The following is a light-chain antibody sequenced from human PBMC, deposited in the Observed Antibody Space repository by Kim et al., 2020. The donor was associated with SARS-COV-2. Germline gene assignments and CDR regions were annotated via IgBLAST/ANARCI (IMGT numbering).Light chain of an antibody. CDR1: SSNFGSNY. Sequence: GQVGTISCSRKSSNFGSNYLFWYQQLPGTAPTLLIYRNHQRPSGVPDRFSGSKSGTSASLAISGLRSEDEADYYCAAWDDRVRGRVFGGGTQLTVL. CDR3: AAWDDRVRGRV. J-gene: IGLJ3*02. CDR2: RNH. V-gene: IGLV1-47*01.